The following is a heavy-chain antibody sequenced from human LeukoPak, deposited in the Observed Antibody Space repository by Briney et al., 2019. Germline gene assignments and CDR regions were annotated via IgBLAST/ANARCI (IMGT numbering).Heavy chain of an antibody. CDR3: ARVPTRVGYFDY. Sequence: GASVKVSCKASGYTFTSYYMHWVRQAPGQGLEWMGIINPSGGSTSYAQKFQGRVTMTRDTSTSTVYMELSSLRSGDTAVYYCARVPTRVGYFDYWGQGTLVTVSS. V-gene: IGHV1-46*01. J-gene: IGHJ4*02. CDR1: GYTFTSYY. D-gene: IGHD3-10*02. CDR2: INPSGGST.